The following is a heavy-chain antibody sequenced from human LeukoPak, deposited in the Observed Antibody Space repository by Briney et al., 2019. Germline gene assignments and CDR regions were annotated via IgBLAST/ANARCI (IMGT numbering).Heavy chain of an antibody. J-gene: IGHJ4*02. CDR1: GFTFSSYA. D-gene: IGHD3-22*01. CDR3: ARGPNPGAEYDSSGYYSEYFDY. Sequence: GGSLRLSCAASGFTFSSYAMHWVRQASGKGLEWVAVISYDGSNKYYADSVKGRFAISRDNSKNTLYLQMNGLRAEDTAVYYCARGPNPGAEYDSSGYYSEYFDYWGQGTLVTVSS. V-gene: IGHV3-30*09. CDR2: ISYDGSNK.